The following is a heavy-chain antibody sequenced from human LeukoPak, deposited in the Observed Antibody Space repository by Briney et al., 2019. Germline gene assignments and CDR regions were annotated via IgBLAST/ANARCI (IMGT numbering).Heavy chain of an antibody. CDR3: AGDGYRTSWYYY. J-gene: IGHJ4*02. V-gene: IGHV4-39*07. D-gene: IGHD6-13*01. CDR1: GGSITSGNYY. Sequence: PSETLSLTCTVSGGSITSGNYYWGWIRQPPGKGLEWIGDIFFTGSTYYSPSLKSRVTISVGTSTTQFSLRLTSVTAAVTAVYYCAGDGYRTSWYYYWGQGTLVTVSS. CDR2: IFFTGST.